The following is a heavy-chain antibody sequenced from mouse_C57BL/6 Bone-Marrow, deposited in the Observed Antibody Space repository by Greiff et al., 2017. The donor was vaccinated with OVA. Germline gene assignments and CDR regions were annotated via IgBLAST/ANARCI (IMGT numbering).Heavy chain of an antibody. CDR2: INPSTGGT. J-gene: IGHJ3*01. D-gene: IGHD1-1*01. CDR1: GYSFTGYY. Sequence: EVKLVESGPELVKPGASVKISCKASGYSFTGYYMNWVKQSPEKSLEWIGEINPSTGGTTYNQKFKAKATLTVDKSSSTAYMQLKSLTSEDSAVYYCARPYYYGSSPWLAYWGQGTLVTVSA. CDR3: ARPYYYGSSPWLAY. V-gene: IGHV1-42*01.